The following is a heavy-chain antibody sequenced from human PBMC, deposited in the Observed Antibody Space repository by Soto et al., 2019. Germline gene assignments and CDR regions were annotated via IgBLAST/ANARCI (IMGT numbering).Heavy chain of an antibody. CDR2: INGGRS. CDR1: GITFSRYD. J-gene: IGHJ5*02. Sequence: VQLLESGGGLVQPGGSLRLSCEASGITFSRYDMSWVRQAPGKGLEWVSAINGGRSFYGDSVEGRFTVSRDNSKNTLYLQTNSLRVEDTAIYNCATQAWDLWGQGTLVTVSS. V-gene: IGHV3-23*01. CDR3: ATQAWDL.